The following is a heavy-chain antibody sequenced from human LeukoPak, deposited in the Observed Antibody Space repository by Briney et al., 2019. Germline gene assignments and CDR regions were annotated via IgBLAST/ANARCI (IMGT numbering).Heavy chain of an antibody. V-gene: IGHV3-53*01. CDR2: IYSGGST. CDR1: GFTVSSNY. CDR3: ARQLGNYYYYGMDV. Sequence: PGGSLRLSCAASGFTVSSNYMSWVRQAPGKGLEWVSVIYSGGSTYYADFVQGQFTSSRDNSTNTLYLQMNGLRAEDTAVYYCARQLGNYYYYGMDVWGQGTTVTVSS. J-gene: IGHJ6*02. D-gene: IGHD7-27*01.